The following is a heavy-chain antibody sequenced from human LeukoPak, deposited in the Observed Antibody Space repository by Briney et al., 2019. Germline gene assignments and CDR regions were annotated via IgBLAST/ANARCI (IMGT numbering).Heavy chain of an antibody. Sequence: WRSLRLSCAASGFTFSSNGMHWVRQAPGKGLEWVAVISYDASNKYYADSVKGRFTISRDNSKNTLYLQMNSLRAEDTAVYYCAKDSSSWYLALGYWGQGTLVTVSS. CDR1: GFTFSSNG. D-gene: IGHD6-13*01. CDR2: ISYDASNK. V-gene: IGHV3-30*18. CDR3: AKDSSSWYLALGY. J-gene: IGHJ4*02.